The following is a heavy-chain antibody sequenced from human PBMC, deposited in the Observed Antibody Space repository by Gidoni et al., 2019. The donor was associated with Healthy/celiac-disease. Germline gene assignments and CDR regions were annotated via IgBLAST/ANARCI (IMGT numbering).Heavy chain of an antibody. V-gene: IGHV3-30*01. CDR3: ARDWYFEQWLSPVFDY. CDR2: ISYDGSNK. CDR1: GFPFSSYA. Sequence: QVQLVESGGGVVQPGRSLRLSCAASGFPFSSYAMHWVRQAPGKGLEWVAVISYDGSNKYYADSVKGRFTISRDNSKNTLYLQMNSLRAEDTAVYYCARDWYFEQWLSPVFDYWGQGTLVTVSS. D-gene: IGHD6-19*01. J-gene: IGHJ4*02.